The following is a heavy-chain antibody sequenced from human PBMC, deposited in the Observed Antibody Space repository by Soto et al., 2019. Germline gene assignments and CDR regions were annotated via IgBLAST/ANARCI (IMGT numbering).Heavy chain of an antibody. Sequence: QVQLQQWGAGLLKPSETLSLTCAVYGGSFSGYYWSWIRQPPGKGLEWSGEINHSGSTHYNPSLKSRVTISVDTSKNQFSLKLSSVTAADTAVYYCARGLSKWGFYDMDVWGKGTTVTVSS. CDR1: GGSFSGYY. J-gene: IGHJ6*03. D-gene: IGHD7-27*01. CDR3: ARGLSKWGFYDMDV. V-gene: IGHV4-34*01. CDR2: INHSGST.